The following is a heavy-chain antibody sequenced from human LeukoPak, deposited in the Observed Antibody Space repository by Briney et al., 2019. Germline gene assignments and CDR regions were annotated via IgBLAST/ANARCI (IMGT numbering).Heavy chain of an antibody. Sequence: ASVKVSCKASGYTFTSYAMNWVRQAPGQGLEWMGWINPNSGGTNYAQKFQGRVTMTRDTSISTAYMELSRLRSDDTAVYYCARGPYYDFWSDLWGQGTLVTVSS. CDR2: INPNSGGT. J-gene: IGHJ5*02. CDR1: GYTFTSYA. V-gene: IGHV1-2*02. D-gene: IGHD3-3*01. CDR3: ARGPYYDFWSDL.